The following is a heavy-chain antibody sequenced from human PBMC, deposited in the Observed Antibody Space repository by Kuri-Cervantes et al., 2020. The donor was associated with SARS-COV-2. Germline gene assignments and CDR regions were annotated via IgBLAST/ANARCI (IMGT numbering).Heavy chain of an antibody. V-gene: IGHV4-39*07. D-gene: IGHD2-15*01. CDR2: IYFSGST. CDR1: GGSISSSGHY. CDR3: ARTGAVAATQINAFDI. J-gene: IGHJ3*02. Sequence: SETLSLTCSVSGGSISSSGHYWGWVRQPPGKGLEWIGSIYFSGSTYYTPSLKSRVTISVDTSKNQFSLKLSSVTAADTAVYYCARTGAVAATQINAFDIWGQGTMVTVSS.